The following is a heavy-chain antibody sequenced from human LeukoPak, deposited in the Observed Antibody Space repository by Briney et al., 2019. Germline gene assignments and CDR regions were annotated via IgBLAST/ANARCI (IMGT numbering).Heavy chain of an antibody. Sequence: SETLSLTCAVYGGSFSGYYWSWIRQPPGKGLEWIGEINHSGSTNYNPSLKSRVTISLDTSKNQFSLKLSSVTAADTAVYYCARVGKEMATIGSWGLDVWGQGTTVIVSS. CDR1: GGSFSGYY. D-gene: IGHD5-24*01. V-gene: IGHV4-34*01. CDR3: ARVGKEMATIGSWGLDV. CDR2: INHSGST. J-gene: IGHJ6*02.